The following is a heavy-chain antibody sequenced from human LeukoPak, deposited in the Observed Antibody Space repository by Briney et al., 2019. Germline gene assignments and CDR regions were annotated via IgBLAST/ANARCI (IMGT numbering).Heavy chain of an antibody. J-gene: IGHJ4*02. CDR2: ISGSGGST. CDR3: AKDSSGFYPKAYFDY. V-gene: IGHV3-23*01. Sequence: PGGSLRLSCAASGLTFSNYAMNWVRLAPGKGLEWVSGISGSGGSTYYADSVKGRFTISRDNSKNTLYLQMNSLRADDTAVYYCAKDSSGFYPKAYFDYWGQGTLVTVSP. CDR1: GLTFSNYA. D-gene: IGHD3-22*01.